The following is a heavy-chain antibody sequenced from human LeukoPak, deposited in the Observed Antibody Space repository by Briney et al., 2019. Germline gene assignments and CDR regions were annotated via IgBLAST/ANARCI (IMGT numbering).Heavy chain of an antibody. J-gene: IGHJ4*02. Sequence: PGGSLRLSCAASGFTFNNYAMSWVRQAPGKGLEWVSYISSSSSYTNYADSVKGRFTISRDNAKNSLYLQMNSLRAEDTAVYYYARVRLSRLGVHYFDYWGQGTLVTVSS. V-gene: IGHV3-11*06. CDR3: ARVRLSRLGVHYFDY. CDR1: GFTFNNYA. D-gene: IGHD3-16*02. CDR2: ISSSSSYT.